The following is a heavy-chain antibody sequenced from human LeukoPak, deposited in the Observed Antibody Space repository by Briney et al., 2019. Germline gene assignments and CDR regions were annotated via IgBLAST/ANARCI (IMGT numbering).Heavy chain of an antibody. Sequence: GGSLRLSCAASGFTFSSYEMNWVRQAPGKGLEWVSYISSSGSAIYYADSVKGRFTISRDNAKNSLYLQMNSLRAEDTAVYYCARENAVVVVTAADAFDIWGQGTMVTVSS. CDR3: ARENAVVVVTAADAFDI. CDR1: GFTFSSYE. CDR2: ISSSGSAI. J-gene: IGHJ3*02. V-gene: IGHV3-48*03. D-gene: IGHD2-21*02.